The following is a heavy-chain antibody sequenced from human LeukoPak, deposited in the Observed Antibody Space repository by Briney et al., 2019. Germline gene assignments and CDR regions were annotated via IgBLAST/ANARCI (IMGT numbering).Heavy chain of an antibody. D-gene: IGHD3-22*01. CDR3: ARDYYDSSGYYYLSGYYYGMDV. CDR1: GFTVSSKC. J-gene: IGHJ6*02. CDR2: IYSADNT. Sequence: TGGSLRLSCAASGFTVSSKCMSWVRQAPGKGLEWVSIIYSADNTLYADSVKGRFTISRDSSKNMMYLQMNSLRAEDTAVYYCARDYYDSSGYYYLSGYYYGMDVWGQGTTVTVSS. V-gene: IGHV3-66*01.